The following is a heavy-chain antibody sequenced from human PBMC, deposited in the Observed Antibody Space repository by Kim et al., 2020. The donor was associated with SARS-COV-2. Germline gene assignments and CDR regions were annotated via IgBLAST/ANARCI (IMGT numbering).Heavy chain of an antibody. Sequence: ASVKVSCKASGYTFTSYGISWVRQAPGQGLEWMGWISAYNGNTNYAQKLQGRVTMTTDTSTSTGYMELRSLRSDDTAVYYCARDRVDIVATILPNDAFDIWGQEIMVTVSS. D-gene: IGHD5-12*01. V-gene: IGHV1-18*04. CDR3: ARDRVDIVATILPNDAFDI. J-gene: IGHJ3*02. CDR1: GYTFTSYG. CDR2: ISAYNGNT.